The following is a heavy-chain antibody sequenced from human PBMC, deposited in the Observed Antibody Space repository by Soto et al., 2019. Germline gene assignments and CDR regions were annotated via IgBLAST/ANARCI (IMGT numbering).Heavy chain of an antibody. CDR1: SASLGDHY. CDR2: VHPSGST. CDR3: ARGVIAARPSDAFGI. J-gene: IGHJ3*02. Sequence: SETLSLTCAVFSASLGDHYWAWIRQSPDKGLEWIGEVHPSGSTYYNPSLKSRISISVDTSKNQFSLKLSSVTAADTAVYYCARGVIAARPSDAFGIWGQGTMVTVSS. D-gene: IGHD6-6*01. V-gene: IGHV4-34*09.